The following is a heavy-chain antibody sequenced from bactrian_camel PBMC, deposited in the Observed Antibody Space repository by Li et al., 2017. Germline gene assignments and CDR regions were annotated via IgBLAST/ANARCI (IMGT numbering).Heavy chain of an antibody. CDR3: AKLRGDRSGWHY. J-gene: IGHJ4*01. CDR2: IDSDGET. D-gene: IGHD5*01. Sequence: HVQLVESGGGSVQAGESLRLSCAASTGTFRSACMGWIRQVSGKEREGVASIDSDGETTYADSVKGRFTISRDNAKNTLNLRLDSLKTGDTAVYYCAKLRGDRSGWHYWGQGTQVTVS. V-gene: IGHV3S57*01. CDR1: TGTFRSAC.